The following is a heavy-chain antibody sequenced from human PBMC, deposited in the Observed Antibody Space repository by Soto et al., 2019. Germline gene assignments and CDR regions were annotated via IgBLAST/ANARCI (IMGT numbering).Heavy chain of an antibody. CDR2: INHSGST. Sequence: QVQLQQWGAGLLKPSETLSLTCAVYGGSFSGYYWSWIRQPPGKGLEWIGEINHSGSTNYNPSLKSRVTISVDTSKNQYSLKLSSVTAADTAVYYCARYWIAAAGRPFDYWGQGTMVTVSS. CDR1: GGSFSGYY. CDR3: ARYWIAAAGRPFDY. J-gene: IGHJ4*02. V-gene: IGHV4-34*01. D-gene: IGHD6-13*01.